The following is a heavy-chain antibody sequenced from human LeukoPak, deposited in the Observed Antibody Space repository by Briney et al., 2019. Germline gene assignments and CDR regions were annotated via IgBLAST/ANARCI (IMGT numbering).Heavy chain of an antibody. D-gene: IGHD3-22*01. CDR3: AGTNYYDSSGYYSSFDY. V-gene: IGHV3-48*03. CDR1: GLTFSSYE. Sequence: GRSLRLSCAASGLTFSSYEMNWVRQAPGKGLEWLSHIRRSGSTIYYADSVKGRFTISRDNAKNSLYLQMNSLRAEDTAVYYCAGTNYYDSSGYYSSFDYWGQGTLVTVSS. J-gene: IGHJ4*02. CDR2: IRRSGSTI.